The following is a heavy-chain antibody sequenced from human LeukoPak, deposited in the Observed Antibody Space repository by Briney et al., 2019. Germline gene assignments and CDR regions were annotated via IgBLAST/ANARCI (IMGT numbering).Heavy chain of an antibody. V-gene: IGHV3-21*01. CDR3: ARDTAVDCSGGSCYSDFQH. Sequence: GGSLRLSCAASGFTFSSYSMNWVRQAPGKGLEWVSSISSSSSYIYYADSVKGRFTISRDNAKHSLYLQMNSLRAEDTAVYYCARDTAVDCSGGSCYSDFQHWGQGTLVTVSS. CDR1: GFTFSSYS. J-gene: IGHJ1*01. D-gene: IGHD2-15*01. CDR2: ISSSSSYI.